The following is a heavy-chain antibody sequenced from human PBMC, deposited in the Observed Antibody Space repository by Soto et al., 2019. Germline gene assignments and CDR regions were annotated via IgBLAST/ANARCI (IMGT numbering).Heavy chain of an antibody. Sequence: ASVKVSCNASCYTFTSYGISWVRQAPGQGLEWMGWISAYNGNTNYAQKLQGRVTMTTDTYTSTDYMELRSLRSDDTAVYYCARDRPNSSTSDAFDIWGQGTMVTVSS. D-gene: IGHD6-13*01. CDR3: ARDRPNSSTSDAFDI. J-gene: IGHJ3*02. V-gene: IGHV1-18*01. CDR1: CYTFTSYG. CDR2: ISAYNGNT.